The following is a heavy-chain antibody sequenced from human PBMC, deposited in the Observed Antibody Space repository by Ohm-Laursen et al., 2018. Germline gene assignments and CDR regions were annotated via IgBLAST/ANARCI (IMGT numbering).Heavy chain of an antibody. CDR3: ARNATDY. CDR1: DGSFTVYS. CDR2: INHSGST. D-gene: IGHD2-15*01. Sequence: GTLSLTCVVLDGSFTVYSWTWVRQPPGKGLEWIGEINHSGSTKYNPSLKSRVTVSVDTSKNQFSLRLSSVTAADTAVYYCARNATDYWGQGTLVTVSS. V-gene: IGHV4-34*01. J-gene: IGHJ4*02.